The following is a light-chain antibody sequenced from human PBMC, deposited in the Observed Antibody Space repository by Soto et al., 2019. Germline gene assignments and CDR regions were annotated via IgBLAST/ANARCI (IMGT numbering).Light chain of an antibody. CDR1: SSDIGGYTY. J-gene: IGLJ1*01. Sequence: QSVLTQPPSASGSPEQSVTISCSGTSSDIGGYTYVSWYQHHPGKAPKLMIYEVSKRPSGVPDRFSGSKSGNTASLTVSGLQAEDEADYYCSSFANSNSYVFGTGTKVTVL. CDR2: EVS. V-gene: IGLV2-8*01. CDR3: SSFANSNSYV.